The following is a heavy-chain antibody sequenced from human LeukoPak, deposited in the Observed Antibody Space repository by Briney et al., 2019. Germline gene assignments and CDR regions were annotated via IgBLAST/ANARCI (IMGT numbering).Heavy chain of an antibody. Sequence: SGTLSLTCAVYGGSFSGYYWSWIRQPPEKGLEWIGEINHSGSTNYNPSLKSRVTISVDTSKNQFSLKLSSVTAADTAVYYCARRDKVDCRSWYYYYYMDVWGKGTTVTVSS. J-gene: IGHJ6*03. CDR2: INHSGST. V-gene: IGHV4-34*01. CDR3: ARRDKVDCRSWYYYYYMDV. CDR1: GGSFSGYY. D-gene: IGHD2-15*01.